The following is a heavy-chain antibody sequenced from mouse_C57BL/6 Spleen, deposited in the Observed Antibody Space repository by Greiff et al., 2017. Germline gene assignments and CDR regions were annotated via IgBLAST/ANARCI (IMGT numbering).Heavy chain of an antibody. Sequence: QVQLKQSGTELVQPGASVKLSCKASGYTFTSYWMHWVKQRPGQGLAWIGNINPSNGGTNYNEKFKSKATLTVDKSSITAYMQLSSLTSEDSAVYYCARGRYGNYPYFDDWGQGTTLTVSS. CDR2: INPSNGGT. CDR1: GYTFTSYW. CDR3: ARGRYGNYPYFDD. J-gene: IGHJ2*01. D-gene: IGHD2-1*01. V-gene: IGHV1-53*01.